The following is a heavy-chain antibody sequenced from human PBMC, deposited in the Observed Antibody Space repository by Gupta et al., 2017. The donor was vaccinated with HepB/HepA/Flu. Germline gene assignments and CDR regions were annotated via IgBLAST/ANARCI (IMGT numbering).Heavy chain of an antibody. J-gene: IGHJ6*02. CDR3: ARDRRELQYYYHAMDV. CDR2: INPDNGYR. CDR1: GYTFNNYA. D-gene: IGHD2/OR15-2a*01. Sequence: QIQLVQSEAEVQKPGTSVKISCKASGYTFNNYAIHWVRQAPGQGPEWLGLINPDNGYRKYSRTFMGRVSITSDTSATTGFMELSSLKSEDTAIYYCARDRRELQYYYHAMDVWGQGTAVTVSS. V-gene: IGHV1-3*01.